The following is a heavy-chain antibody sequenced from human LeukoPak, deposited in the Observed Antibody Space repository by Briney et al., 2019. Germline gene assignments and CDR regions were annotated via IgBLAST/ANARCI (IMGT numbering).Heavy chain of an antibody. V-gene: IGHV4-59*01. Sequence: SETLSLTCTVSGGSISSYYWSWIRQPPGKGLEWIGYIYYSGSTNYNPSLKSRVTISADTSKNQFSLKLSSVTAADTAVYYCARDRGLQTYWGQGTLVTVSS. CDR1: GGSISSYY. CDR2: IYYSGST. CDR3: ARDRGLQTY. J-gene: IGHJ4*02. D-gene: IGHD4-11*01.